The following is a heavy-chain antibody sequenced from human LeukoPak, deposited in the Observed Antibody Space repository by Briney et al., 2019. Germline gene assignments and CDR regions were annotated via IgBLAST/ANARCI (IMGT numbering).Heavy chain of an antibody. CDR1: GGSFSGYH. CDR2: INHSGST. Sequence: SETLSLTCAVYGGSFSGYHWSWIRQPPGKGLEWIGEINHSGSTNYNPSLKSRVTISVDTSKNQFSLKLSPVTAADTAVYYCARARRYSYGYVNFDYWGQGTLVTVSS. CDR3: ARARRYSYGYVNFDY. D-gene: IGHD5-18*01. V-gene: IGHV4-34*01. J-gene: IGHJ4*02.